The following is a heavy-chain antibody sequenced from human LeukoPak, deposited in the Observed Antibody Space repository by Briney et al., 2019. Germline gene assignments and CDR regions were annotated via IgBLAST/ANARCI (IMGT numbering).Heavy chain of an antibody. V-gene: IGHV1-8*01. CDR2: MNPNSGNT. D-gene: IGHD2-8*01. CDR3: ARGSPARTYDDY. J-gene: IGHJ4*02. CDR1: GYTFTSYD. Sequence: GASVKVSCKASGYTFTSYDINWVRQATGQGLEWMGWMNPNSGNTGYAQKFQGRVTMTRNTSISTAYMELSSLRSEDTAVYYCARGSPARTYDDYWGQGTLVTVSS.